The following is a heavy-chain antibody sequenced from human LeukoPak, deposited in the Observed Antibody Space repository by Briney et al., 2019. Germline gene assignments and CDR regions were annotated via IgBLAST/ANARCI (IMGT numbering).Heavy chain of an antibody. CDR2: ISYDGSNK. D-gene: IGHD3-10*01. CDR1: GFTFRSYA. Sequence: GGSLRLSCAAAGFTFRSYAMHWVRQAPGKGLEWVAVISYDGSNKYYADSVKGRFTISRDNSKNTLYLQMNSLRAEDTAVYYCARDSSSSGTKDFDYWGQGTLVTVSS. V-gene: IGHV3-30*04. J-gene: IGHJ4*02. CDR3: ARDSSSSGTKDFDY.